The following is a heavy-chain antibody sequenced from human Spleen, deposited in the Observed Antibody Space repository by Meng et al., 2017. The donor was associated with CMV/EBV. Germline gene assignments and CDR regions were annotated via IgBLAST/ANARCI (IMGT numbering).Heavy chain of an antibody. J-gene: IGHJ6*02. CDR3: ARGVFGFLGQKEYYYYGMDV. CDR1: GHFFTGYY. Sequence: ASVKVSCKASGHFFTGYYIYWVRQAPGQGLEWMGWINPNSGGTNSAQNFQGRVTMTTDTSTSTAYMELSSLRSEDTAVYYCARGVFGFLGQKEYYYYGMDVWGQGTTVTVSS. D-gene: IGHD3-10*02. CDR2: INPNSGGT. V-gene: IGHV1-2*02.